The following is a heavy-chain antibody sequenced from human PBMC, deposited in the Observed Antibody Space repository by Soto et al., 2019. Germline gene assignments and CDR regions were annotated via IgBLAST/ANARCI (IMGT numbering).Heavy chain of an antibody. CDR3: ARDASSQVSIQLWLPAYDY. Sequence: ASVKVSCKASGYTFTGYYMHWVRQAPGQGLEWMGWINPNSGGTNYAQKFQGRVTMTRDTSISTAYMELSRLRSDATAVYYCARDASSQVSIQLWLPAYDYWGQGTLVTVSS. CDR2: INPNSGGT. CDR1: GYTFTGYY. D-gene: IGHD5-18*01. J-gene: IGHJ4*01. V-gene: IGHV1-2*02.